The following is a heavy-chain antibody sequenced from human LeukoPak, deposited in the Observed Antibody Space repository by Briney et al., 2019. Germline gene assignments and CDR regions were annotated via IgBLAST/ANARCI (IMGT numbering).Heavy chain of an antibody. CDR2: IYYSGST. CDR3: ARVGAMATFGY. CDR1: GGSISSYY. D-gene: IGHD5-18*01. Sequence: SETLSLTCTVSGGSISSYYWSWIRQPPGKGLEWIGYIYYSGSTNYNPSLKSRVTISVDTSKNRFSLKLSSVTAADTAVYYCARVGAMATFGYWGQGTLVTVSS. J-gene: IGHJ4*02. V-gene: IGHV4-59*01.